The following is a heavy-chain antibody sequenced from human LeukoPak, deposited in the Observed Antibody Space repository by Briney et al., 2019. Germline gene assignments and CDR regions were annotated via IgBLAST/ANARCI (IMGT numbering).Heavy chain of an antibody. Sequence: ASVKVSCKASGYTFTSYAMNWVRQAPGQGLEWMGWINTNTGNPTYAQGFTGRFVFSLDTSVSTAYLQISSLKAEDTAVYYCARDKVDEYSSSWYWFDYYDYGMDVWGQGTTVTVSS. V-gene: IGHV7-4-1*02. CDR3: ARDKVDEYSSSWYWFDYYDYGMDV. J-gene: IGHJ6*02. D-gene: IGHD6-13*01. CDR1: GYTFTSYA. CDR2: INTNTGNP.